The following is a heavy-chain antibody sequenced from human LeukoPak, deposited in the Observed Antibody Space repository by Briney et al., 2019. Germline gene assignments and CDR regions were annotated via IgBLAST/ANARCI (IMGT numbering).Heavy chain of an antibody. D-gene: IGHD3-10*01. Sequence: SETLSLTCTVSLDSTTSNFWSWVRQPPGKGLEWIGEIHRSGSPNYNPSLQSRVTISIDRSRNQIVLELSSVTAADTAVYYCAREILGGFKPGAYWGQGTLVTVSS. CDR1: LDSTTSNF. J-gene: IGHJ4*02. CDR3: AREILGGFKPGAY. CDR2: IHRSGSP. V-gene: IGHV4-4*02.